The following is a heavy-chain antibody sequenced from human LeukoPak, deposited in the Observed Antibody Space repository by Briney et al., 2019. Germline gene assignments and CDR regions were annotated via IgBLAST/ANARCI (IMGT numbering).Heavy chain of an antibody. CDR2: INSDGSST. D-gene: IGHD5-24*01. CDR1: RFTFSSYW. V-gene: IGHV3-74*01. CDR3: ARDRLDGYAFDY. J-gene: IGHJ4*02. Sequence: GGSLRLSCAASRFTFSSYWMRWVRQAPGKGLVWVSRINSDGSSTTYADSVKGRFTISRDNAKNTLYLQMNSLRAEDTAVYYCARDRLDGYAFDYWGQGTLVTVSS.